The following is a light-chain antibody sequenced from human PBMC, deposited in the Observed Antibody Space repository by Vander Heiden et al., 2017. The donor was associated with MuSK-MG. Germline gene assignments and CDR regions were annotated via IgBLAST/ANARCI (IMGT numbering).Light chain of an antibody. CDR2: ATS. Sequence: DIQMTQSPSSLSASVGDRVTITCRARQSMSSYLNWYQQKPGKATKLLIYATSSLQTGVPSRFSGSGSGTDFTLTISRLHPEDFATYYCQRSDSTSYTFGQGTRLEIK. CDR3: QRSDSTSYT. J-gene: IGKJ2*01. CDR1: QSMSSY. V-gene: IGKV1-39*01.